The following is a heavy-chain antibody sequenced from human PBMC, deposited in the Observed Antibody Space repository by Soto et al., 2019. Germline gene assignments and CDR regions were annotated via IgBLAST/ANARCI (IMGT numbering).Heavy chain of an antibody. V-gene: IGHV4-59*01. CDR1: GGSISSYY. D-gene: IGHD4-17*01. J-gene: IGHJ4*02. Sequence: SETLSLTCTVVGGSISSYYWSWIRQPPGKGLEWIGYIYYSGSTNYNPSLKSRVTISVDTSKNQFSLKLSSVTAADTAVYYCARENTGPFDYWGQGTLVTVSS. CDR3: ARENTGPFDY. CDR2: IYYSGST.